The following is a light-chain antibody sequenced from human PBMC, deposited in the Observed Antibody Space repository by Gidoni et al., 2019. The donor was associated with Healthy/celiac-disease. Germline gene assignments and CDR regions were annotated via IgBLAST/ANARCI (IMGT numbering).Light chain of an antibody. CDR3: QQYDRGPT. Sequence: VFTPSSPTLSLSPGERATLSCRTSQSVYSSYVAWYQQKPGMAPRLLIYVASRRATGSPDRFSGSGSGTDITLTISRLKPDDLAVYYCQQYDRGPTFGQETKVEIK. V-gene: IGKV3-20*01. CDR2: VAS. CDR1: QSVYSSY. J-gene: IGKJ1*01.